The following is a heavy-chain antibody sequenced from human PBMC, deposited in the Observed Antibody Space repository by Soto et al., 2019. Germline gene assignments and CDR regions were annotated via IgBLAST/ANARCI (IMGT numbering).Heavy chain of an antibody. J-gene: IGHJ4*02. CDR1: AYTFTNYA. D-gene: IGHD2-15*01. CDR3: ATGLLGYCSGGSCYSDS. CDR2: ISGDNGNT. V-gene: IGHV1-18*01. Sequence: QVQLVQSGAEVKKPGASVRGSCQTSAYTFTNYAVSWVRQAPGQGLEWMGWISGDNGNTIYAQKFQGRVTMTTDTSTRKAYMELRSLRSDDTAVYYCATGLLGYCSGGSCYSDSWGQGTLVTVSS.